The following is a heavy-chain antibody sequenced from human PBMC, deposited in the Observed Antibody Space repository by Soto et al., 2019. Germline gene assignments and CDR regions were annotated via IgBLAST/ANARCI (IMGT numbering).Heavy chain of an antibody. CDR2: ISYSGAT. CDR1: GGSISSYY. Sequence: PSETLSLTCTVSGGSISSYYWSWIRQPPGKGLEWIGYISYSGATNYNPSLKSRVTISIDTSKTQFSLKLNSVTAADTAVYYCTLGSGWKDFDYWGQGTLVTVSS. J-gene: IGHJ4*02. D-gene: IGHD3-22*01. V-gene: IGHV4-59*08. CDR3: TLGSGWKDFDY.